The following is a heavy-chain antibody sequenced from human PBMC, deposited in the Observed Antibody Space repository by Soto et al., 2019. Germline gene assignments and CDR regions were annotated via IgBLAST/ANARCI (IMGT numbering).Heavy chain of an antibody. Sequence: EVQLVESGGGLVKPGGSLRLSCAASGFTFSSYWMSWVRQAPGKGLEWVANIKQDGSEKYYVDSVKGRFTISRDNAKNSLYLQMNSLRAEDTAVYYCARGSVYYYYGMDVWGQGTTVTVSS. V-gene: IGHV3-7*03. J-gene: IGHJ6*02. CDR3: ARGSVYYYYGMDV. D-gene: IGHD1-26*01. CDR2: IKQDGSEK. CDR1: GFTFSSYW.